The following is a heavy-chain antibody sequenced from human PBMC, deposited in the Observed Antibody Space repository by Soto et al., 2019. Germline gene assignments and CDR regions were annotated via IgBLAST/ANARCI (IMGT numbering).Heavy chain of an antibody. CDR3: ARSFCRDAVRCNWFDP. CDR1: GAFSSTYY. V-gene: IGHV4-59*01. Sequence: QVQLQESGPGLVKPSETLSLTCTVSGAFSSTYYWSWIRQPPGKGLEWIGYMNNIGRTNYNPSLKSRVTISLGTSKNQFSLKLSSVIAADTAVYYCARSFCRDAVRCNWFDPWGLGTLVTASS. CDR2: MNNIGRT. D-gene: IGHD2-8*01. J-gene: IGHJ5*02.